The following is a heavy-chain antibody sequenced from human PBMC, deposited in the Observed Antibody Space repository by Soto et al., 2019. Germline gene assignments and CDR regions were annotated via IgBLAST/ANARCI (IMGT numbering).Heavy chain of an antibody. CDR2: INSGGSTT. J-gene: IGHJ4*02. D-gene: IGHD3-22*01. Sequence: EVQLVESGGGLVQPGGSLRLSCAASGFTFSSHWIHWVRQAPGKGLVWVSRINSGGSTTDYADSVKGRFTISRDNAKNTLYLQMNGLRGEYTAVYHCVRGASGYYYVDSWGQGTLVTVSS. V-gene: IGHV3-74*01. CDR3: VRGASGYYYVDS. CDR1: GFTFSSHW.